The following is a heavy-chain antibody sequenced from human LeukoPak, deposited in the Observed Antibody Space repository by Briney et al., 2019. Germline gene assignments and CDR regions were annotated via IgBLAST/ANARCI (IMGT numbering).Heavy chain of an antibody. Sequence: SQTLSLTCTVSGGSISSDDYYWSWIPQPPGQGLEWIGYIYYSGSTYYNPSLKSRVTISVDTSQHQFSLRLSSVTAADTAVYYCARALPGIAAAGRDHLDYWGQGTLLTVSS. D-gene: IGHD6-13*01. CDR2: IYYSGST. CDR3: ARALPGIAAAGRDHLDY. CDR1: GGSISSDDYY. V-gene: IGHV4-30-4*08. J-gene: IGHJ4*02.